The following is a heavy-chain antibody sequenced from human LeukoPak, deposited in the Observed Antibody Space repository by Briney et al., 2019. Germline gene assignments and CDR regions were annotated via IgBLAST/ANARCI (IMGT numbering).Heavy chain of an antibody. CDR3: ARDAGNSGYGCDL. V-gene: IGHV3-48*01. Sequence: GGSLRLSCAASGFTFSNYVMSWVRQAPGKGLEWVSHIRYTSETFYADSVEGRFTISRDHARNSLYLQMNNLRGEDTAIYYCARDAGNSGYGCDLWGQGTLVTVSS. CDR1: GFTFSNYV. D-gene: IGHD5-12*01. J-gene: IGHJ5*02. CDR2: IRYTSET.